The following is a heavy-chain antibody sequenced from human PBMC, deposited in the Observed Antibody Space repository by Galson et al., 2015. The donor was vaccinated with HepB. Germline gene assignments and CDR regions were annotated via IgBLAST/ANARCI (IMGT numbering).Heavy chain of an antibody. CDR2: ISSSSSYI. Sequence: SLRLSCAATGFTFSSYSMNWVRQAPGKGLEWVSSISSSSSYIYYADSVKGRFTISRDNAKNSLYLQMNSLRAEDTAVYYCARDLQRAEAYYDFWSGPTLDYWGQGTLVTVSS. CDR1: GFTFSSYS. D-gene: IGHD3-3*01. CDR3: ARDLQRAEAYYDFWSGPTLDY. J-gene: IGHJ4*02. V-gene: IGHV3-21*01.